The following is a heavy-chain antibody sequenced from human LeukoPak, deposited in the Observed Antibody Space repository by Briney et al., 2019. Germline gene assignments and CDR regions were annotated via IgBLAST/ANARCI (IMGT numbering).Heavy chain of an antibody. J-gene: IGHJ4*02. V-gene: IGHV4-30-4*01. CDR1: GGSISSGDYY. Sequence: SQTLSLTCTVSGGSISSGDYYWSWIRQPPGKGLEWIGYIYYSGSTYYNPSLKSRVTISVDTSKNQFSLKLSSVTAADTAVYYCARESIAARRGFDYWGQGTLVTVSS. CDR2: IYYSGST. CDR3: ARESIAARRGFDY. D-gene: IGHD6-6*01.